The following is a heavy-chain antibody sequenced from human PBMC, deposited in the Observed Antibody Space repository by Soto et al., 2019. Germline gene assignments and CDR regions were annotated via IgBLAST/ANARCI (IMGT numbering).Heavy chain of an antibody. V-gene: IGHV1-69*13. J-gene: IGHJ6*02. D-gene: IGHD6-19*01. CDR2: IIPIFGTA. Sequence: SVKVSCKASRVAFSKFIVTWVRQAPGLGLEWVGGIIPIFGTANYAQKFQGRVTITADESTSTSYMEVNNLRSEDTAVYYCAKVRYSSPMGYYYGMDVWGQGTTVTAP. CDR3: AKVRYSSPMGYYYGMDV. CDR1: RVAFSKFI.